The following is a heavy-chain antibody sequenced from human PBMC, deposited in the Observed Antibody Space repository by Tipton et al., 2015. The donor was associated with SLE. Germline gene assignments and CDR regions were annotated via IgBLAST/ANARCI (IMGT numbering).Heavy chain of an antibody. J-gene: IGHJ1*01. Sequence: TCAVYGGSFSGYYWSWIRQPPGKGLEWIGEINHSGSTNYNPSLKSRVTISVDTSKNQSSLKLSSVTAADTAVYYCARGPDTIQGTFQHWGQGTLVTASS. CDR2: INHSGST. V-gene: IGHV4-34*01. CDR3: ARGPDTIQGTFQH. D-gene: IGHD3-3*01. CDR1: GGSFSGYY.